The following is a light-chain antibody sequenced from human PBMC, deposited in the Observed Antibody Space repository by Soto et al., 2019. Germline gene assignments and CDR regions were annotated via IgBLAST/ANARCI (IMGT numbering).Light chain of an antibody. CDR3: QQYGSSPIT. CDR1: QSVNTNY. J-gene: IGKJ5*01. Sequence: EVVLTQSPGTLSLSPGERATLSCRASQSVNTNYLAWYQQKSGQAPRLLIYGASSRATGIPDRFSGSGSGTDVTLTINRLEPEDFAAYFCQQYGSSPITFGQGTRLEIK. V-gene: IGKV3-20*01. CDR2: GAS.